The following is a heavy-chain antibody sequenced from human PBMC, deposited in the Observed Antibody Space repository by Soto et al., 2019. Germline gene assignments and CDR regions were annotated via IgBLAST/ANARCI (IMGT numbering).Heavy chain of an antibody. D-gene: IGHD6-6*01. CDR2: ISNTGINK. CDR3: AKVIRADSTSSNFYYYSGLDV. J-gene: IGHJ6*02. V-gene: IGHV3-30*18. CDR1: GFTFRTYG. Sequence: QVQLVESGGGVVQPGRSLRLSCAASGFTFRTYGMHWVRQAPGKGLEWLAVISNTGINKYYADYVKGRFTISRDNSRDTLFLQMNRLRGEDTAIYYCAKVIRADSTSSNFYYYSGLDVWGQGTTVTVSS.